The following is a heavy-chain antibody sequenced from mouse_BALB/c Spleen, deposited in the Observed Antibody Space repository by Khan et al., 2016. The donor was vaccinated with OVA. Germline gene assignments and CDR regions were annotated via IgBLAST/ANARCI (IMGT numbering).Heavy chain of an antibody. CDR3: ARGGYGGFAY. CDR2: IFPGDDST. D-gene: IGHD2-14*01. V-gene: IGHV1-85*01. J-gene: IGHJ3*01. Sequence: QVQLQQSGAELVKPEASVKLSCRASGYTFTSYDINWVRQRPEQGLEWIGWIFPGDDSTKYNENFKGKATLTTDKSSSTAYMQLSSLTSEDSAVYYCARGGYGGFAYWGQGTLVTVSA. CDR1: GYTFTSYD.